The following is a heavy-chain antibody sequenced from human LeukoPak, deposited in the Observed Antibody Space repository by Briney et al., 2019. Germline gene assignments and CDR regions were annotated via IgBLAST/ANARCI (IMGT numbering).Heavy chain of an antibody. CDR3: ASHSGGYAY. J-gene: IGHJ4*02. D-gene: IGHD5-12*01. CDR2: IYYSDT. CDR1: GGSISSGGYS. Sequence: PSQTLSLTCAVSGGSISSGGYSWSWIRQPPGKGLEWIGYIYYSDTYYNPSLRGRVTILVDTSKNQFSLKLNSVTAADTAMYYCASHSGGYAYWGQGTLVTVSS. V-gene: IGHV4-30-4*07.